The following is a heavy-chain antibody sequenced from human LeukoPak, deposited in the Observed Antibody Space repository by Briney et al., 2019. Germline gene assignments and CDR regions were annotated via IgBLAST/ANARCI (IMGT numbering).Heavy chain of an antibody. Sequence: VXXXPGXXXXGVANIKGDGSEKYYVVSVEGRFTISRDNAKNSLYLQMNSLRAEDTAVYFCARERLVTRYFDYWGQGTLVTVPS. J-gene: IGHJ4*02. V-gene: IGHV3-7*04. CDR3: ARERLVTRYFDY. CDR2: IKGDGSEK.